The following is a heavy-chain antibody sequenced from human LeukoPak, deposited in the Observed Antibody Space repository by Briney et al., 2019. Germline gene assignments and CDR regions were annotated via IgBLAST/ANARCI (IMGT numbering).Heavy chain of an antibody. D-gene: IGHD3-16*01. J-gene: IGHJ2*01. CDR2: IQYDRTNE. Sequence: GGSLRLSCAASAFTFSSYGMHWVRQAPGKGLEWVAYIQYDRTNEQYAHSVKGRFRISRDNSNNILYLQMNSLRTEDTAVYYCARDGGVYWYFDLWGRGTLVTVSS. CDR1: AFTFSSYG. CDR3: ARDGGVYWYFDL. V-gene: IGHV3-30*02.